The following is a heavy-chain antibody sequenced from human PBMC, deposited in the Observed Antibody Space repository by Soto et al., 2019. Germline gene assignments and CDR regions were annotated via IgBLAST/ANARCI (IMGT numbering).Heavy chain of an antibody. J-gene: IGHJ4*02. D-gene: IGHD1-7*01. CDR1: RFTFSSYG. Sequence: PGGSLRLSCAASRFTFSSYGIHWVRQAPGTGLEWVAFIWSDGTTKNYADPVQGRFTISRDNSKNTVYLQMSSLRAEDTAVYYCARGTNSYSLKSSVRGWDYFDYWGQGALVTVSS. CDR2: IWSDGTTK. CDR3: ARGTNSYSLKSSVRGWDYFDY. V-gene: IGHV3-33*01.